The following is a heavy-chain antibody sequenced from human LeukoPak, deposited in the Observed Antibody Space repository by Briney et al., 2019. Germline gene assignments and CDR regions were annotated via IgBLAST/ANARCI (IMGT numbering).Heavy chain of an antibody. J-gene: IGHJ4*02. CDR2: IIPIFGTA. D-gene: IGHD3-22*01. V-gene: IGHV1-69*01. CDR1: GGTFSSYA. Sequence: SVKVSCKASGGTFSSYAISWVRQAPGQGLEWMGGIIPIFGTANYAQKFQGRVTITADESTSTAHMELSSLRSEDTAVYYCARTEGTYYYDSSGYYGYFDYWGQGTLVTVSS. CDR3: ARTEGTYYYDSSGYYGYFDY.